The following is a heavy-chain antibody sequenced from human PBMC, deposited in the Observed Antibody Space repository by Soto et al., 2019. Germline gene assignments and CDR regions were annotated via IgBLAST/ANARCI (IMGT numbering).Heavy chain of an antibody. CDR1: GYTFTGYY. CDR2: INPETGGT. V-gene: IGHV1-2*02. J-gene: IGHJ6*02. Sequence: SVKVSCKSSGYTFTGYYVHCVRDAPGQGLEWMGWINPETGGTSYAQKFQGRVTLSRDTSINTAYLELSRLRFDDAAVYFCARERYQVISDGMDVWGQGTTVTVSS. D-gene: IGHD2-2*01. CDR3: ARERYQVISDGMDV.